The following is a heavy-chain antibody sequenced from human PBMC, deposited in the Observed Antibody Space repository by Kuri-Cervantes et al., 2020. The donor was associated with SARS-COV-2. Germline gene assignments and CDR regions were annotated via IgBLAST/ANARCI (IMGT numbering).Heavy chain of an antibody. Sequence: GSLRLSCTVSGGSISSSSYYWGWIRQPPGKGLEWIGSIYYSGSTNYNPSLKSRVTVSVDTSKNQFSLKLSSVTAADTAVYYCARGPRTTLYYYDSSGYSPWGQGTLVTVSS. CDR2: IYYSGST. J-gene: IGHJ5*02. CDR3: ARGPRTTLYYYDSSGYSP. CDR1: GGSISSSSYY. V-gene: IGHV4-39*07. D-gene: IGHD3-22*01.